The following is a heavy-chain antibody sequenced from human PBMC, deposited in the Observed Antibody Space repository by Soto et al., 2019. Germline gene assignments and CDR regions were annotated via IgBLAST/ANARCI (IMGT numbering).Heavy chain of an antibody. CDR1: GFTFSNAW. CDR3: TTDYCSGGSCYFYYYYMDV. Sequence: GGSLRLSCAASGFTFSNAWMSWVRQAPGKGLEWVGRIKSKTDGGTTDYAAPVKGRFTISRDDSKNTLYLQMNSLKTEDTAVYYCTTDYCSGGSCYFYYYYMDVWGKGTTVTVSS. D-gene: IGHD2-15*01. CDR2: IKSKTDGGTT. J-gene: IGHJ6*03. V-gene: IGHV3-15*01.